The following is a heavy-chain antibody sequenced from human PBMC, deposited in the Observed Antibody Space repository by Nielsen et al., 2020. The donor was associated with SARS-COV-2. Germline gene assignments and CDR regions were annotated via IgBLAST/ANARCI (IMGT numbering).Heavy chain of an antibody. CDR3: AREWEDYDSIGFDY. J-gene: IGHJ4*02. Sequence: GESLKISCAASGFTFRTYAMHWVRQAPGKGLEWVAIISFDGTTKYNEDSVKGRFTISRDNSKNTLYLQMKILRAEDTAVYYCAREWEDYDSIGFDYWDQVTLVTVSS. CDR1: GFTFRTYA. CDR2: ISFDGTTK. V-gene: IGHV3-30-3*01. D-gene: IGHD3-22*01.